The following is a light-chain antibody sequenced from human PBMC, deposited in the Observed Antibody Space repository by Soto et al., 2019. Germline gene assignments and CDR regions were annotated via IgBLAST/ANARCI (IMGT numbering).Light chain of an antibody. CDR3: QQYCSSSWT. CDR2: GAS. CDR1: QSVNSDF. V-gene: IGKV3-20*01. J-gene: IGKJ1*01. Sequence: EIVLTQSPGTLSLSPGQRASLSCRASQSVNSDFLAWYQQKPGQAPRLLIYGASTRATGIPDRFSGSGSGTDFTLTIGRLEPEDFAVYYCQQYCSSSWTFGQGTKVEIK.